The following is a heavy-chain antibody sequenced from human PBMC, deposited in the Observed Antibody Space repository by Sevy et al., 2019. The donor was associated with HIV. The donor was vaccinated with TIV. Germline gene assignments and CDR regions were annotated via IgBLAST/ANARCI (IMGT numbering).Heavy chain of an antibody. CDR1: GYTFTSYG. Sequence: ASVKVSFKASGYTFTSYGISWVRQAPGQGLEWMGWISAYNGNTNYAQKLQGRVTMTTDTSTSTAYMELRSLRSDDTAVYYCARDQTRDILTGYEGSFDYWGQGTLVTVSS. CDR2: ISAYNGNT. V-gene: IGHV1-18*01. CDR3: ARDQTRDILTGYEGSFDY. J-gene: IGHJ4*02. D-gene: IGHD3-9*01.